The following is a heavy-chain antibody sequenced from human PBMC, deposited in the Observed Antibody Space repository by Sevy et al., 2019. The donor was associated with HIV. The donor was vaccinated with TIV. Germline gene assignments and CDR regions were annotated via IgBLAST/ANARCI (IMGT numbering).Heavy chain of an antibody. D-gene: IGHD2-15*01. Sequence: GGSLRLSCAASGFTFSSYAMTWVRQAPGKGLEWVSLISDSGGSTFYADSVKGRFTISRDNSKNTLYLQMNSLRADDTAVYYCAKDGGYRSPSLANWGQGTLVTVSS. CDR3: AKDGGYRSPSLAN. V-gene: IGHV3-23*01. CDR1: GFTFSSYA. CDR2: ISDSGGST. J-gene: IGHJ4*02.